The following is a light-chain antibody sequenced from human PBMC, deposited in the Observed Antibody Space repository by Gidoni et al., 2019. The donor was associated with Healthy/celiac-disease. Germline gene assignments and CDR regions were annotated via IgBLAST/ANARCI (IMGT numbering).Light chain of an antibody. CDR2: KDS. J-gene: IGLJ3*02. V-gene: IGLV3-25*03. CDR3: QSADSSGTLE. Sequence: SYELTQPPSVSVSPGQTARITCSGDALPKQYAYWYQQKPDQAPVLVIYKDSERPSGIPERFSGSSSGTTVTLTISGVQAEDEADYYCQSADSSGTLEFGGGTKLTVL. CDR1: ALPKQY.